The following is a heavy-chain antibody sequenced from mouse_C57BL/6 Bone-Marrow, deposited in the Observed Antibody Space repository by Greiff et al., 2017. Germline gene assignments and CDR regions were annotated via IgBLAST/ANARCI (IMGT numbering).Heavy chain of an antibody. Sequence: ESGAELVKPGASVKMSCKASGYTFTTDPIEWMKQNHGKSLEWIGNFHPYNDDTKYNEKFKGKATLTVEKSSSTVYLELSRLTSADSAVYYCARRGGSSNYDAMDDWGQGTSVTVSS. CDR1: GYTFTTDP. D-gene: IGHD1-1*01. CDR2: FHPYNDDT. CDR3: ARRGGSSNYDAMDD. V-gene: IGHV1-47*01. J-gene: IGHJ4*01.